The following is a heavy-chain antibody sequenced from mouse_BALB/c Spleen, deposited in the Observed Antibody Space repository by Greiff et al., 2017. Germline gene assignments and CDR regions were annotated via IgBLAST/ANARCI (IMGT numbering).Heavy chain of an antibody. D-gene: IGHD1-1*01. J-gene: IGHJ4*01. CDR1: GFSLTSYG. CDR2: IWAGGST. V-gene: IGHV2-9*02. CDR3: ATLSTGGYYAMDY. Sequence: VQLVESGPGLVAPSQSLSITCTVSGFSLTSYGVHWVRQPPGKGLEWLGVIWAGGSTNYNSALMSRLSISKDNSKSQVFLKMNSLQTDDTAMYYCATLSTGGYYAMDYWGQGTSVTVSS.